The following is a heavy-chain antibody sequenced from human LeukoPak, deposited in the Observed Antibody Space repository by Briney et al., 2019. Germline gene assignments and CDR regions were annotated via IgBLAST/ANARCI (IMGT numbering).Heavy chain of an antibody. CDR3: ARSEDDYGDYRWFDP. D-gene: IGHD4-17*01. J-gene: IGHJ5*02. Sequence: SVKVSCKASGGTFSSYAISWVRQAPGQGLEWLGGIIPIFGTANYAQKFQGRVTITADESTSTAYMELSSLRSEDTAVYYCARSEDDYGDYRWFDPWGQGTLVTVSS. V-gene: IGHV1-69*13. CDR1: GGTFSSYA. CDR2: IIPIFGTA.